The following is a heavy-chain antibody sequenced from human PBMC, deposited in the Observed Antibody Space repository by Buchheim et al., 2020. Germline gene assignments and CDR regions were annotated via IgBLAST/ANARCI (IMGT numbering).Heavy chain of an antibody. V-gene: IGHV3-74*01. CDR1: GFTFSSYW. Sequence: EVQLVESGGGLVQPGGSLRLSCAASGFTFSSYWMHWVRQAPGKGLVWVSRINSDGSSTSYADSVKGRFTISSDNAQNTLYLQMNSLRAEDTAVYYCARDQLPVRGVTWLRVFSSYGMDVWGQGTT. CDR3: ARDQLPVRGVTWLRVFSSYGMDV. CDR2: INSDGSST. D-gene: IGHD3-10*01. J-gene: IGHJ6*02.